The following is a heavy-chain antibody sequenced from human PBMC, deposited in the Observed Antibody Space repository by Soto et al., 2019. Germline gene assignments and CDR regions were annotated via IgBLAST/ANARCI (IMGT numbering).Heavy chain of an antibody. V-gene: IGHV2-70*11. CDR2: IDWDDDK. CDR1: GFSLSTSGMC. CDR3: ARTLHSSSWYWLDY. J-gene: IGHJ4*02. D-gene: IGHD6-13*01. Sequence: SGPTLVNPTQTLTLTCTFSGFSLSTSGMCVSWIRQPPGKALEWLARIDWDDDKYYSTSLKTRLTISKDTSKNQVVLTMTNMDPVDTATYYCARTLHSSSWYWLDYWGQGTLVTVSS.